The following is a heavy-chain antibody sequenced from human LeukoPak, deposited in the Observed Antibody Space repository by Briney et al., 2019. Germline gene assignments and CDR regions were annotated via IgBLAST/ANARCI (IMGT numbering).Heavy chain of an antibody. D-gene: IGHD2-15*01. J-gene: IGHJ6*03. CDR3: ARGVVVVAAPSYYYYMDV. CDR2: IISIFCTE. CDR1: GGTFSRYA. Sequence: SVKVSFKASGGTFSRYAISWVRQAPGQGLEGMGGIISIFCTENYAQKSQGRVTITTDESTSTAYMELSSLRSEDTAVYYCARGVVVVAAPSYYYYMDVWGKGTTVTVSS. V-gene: IGHV1-69*05.